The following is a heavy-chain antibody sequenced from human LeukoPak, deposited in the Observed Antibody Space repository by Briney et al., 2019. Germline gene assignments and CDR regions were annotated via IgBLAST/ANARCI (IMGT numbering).Heavy chain of an antibody. CDR1: GFTFSSYA. CDR2: ISGSGGST. V-gene: IGHV3-23*01. Sequence: GGSLRLSCAAPGFTFSSYAMSWVRQAPGKGLEWVSAISGSGGSTYYADSVKGRFTISRDNSKNTLYLQMNSLRAEDTAVYYCAKGVAGLYYFDYWGQGTLVTVSS. D-gene: IGHD6-19*01. J-gene: IGHJ4*02. CDR3: AKGVAGLYYFDY.